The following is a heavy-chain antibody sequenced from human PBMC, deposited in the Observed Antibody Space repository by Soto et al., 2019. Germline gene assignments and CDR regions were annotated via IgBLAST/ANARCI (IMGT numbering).Heavy chain of an antibody. V-gene: IGHV3-23*01. CDR3: AKKVSTRPTGAFDF. CDR2: IRCSGFNK. Sequence: GGSLRLSCAASGFTFSSYGMHWVRRAPGKGLEWLAVIRCSGFNKYHADSVKGRFTISRDNSKNTVYLQMNSLRAEDTAIYYWAKKVSTRPTGAFDFWGQGTMVTVAS. CDR1: GFTFSSYG. J-gene: IGHJ3*01. D-gene: IGHD1-1*01.